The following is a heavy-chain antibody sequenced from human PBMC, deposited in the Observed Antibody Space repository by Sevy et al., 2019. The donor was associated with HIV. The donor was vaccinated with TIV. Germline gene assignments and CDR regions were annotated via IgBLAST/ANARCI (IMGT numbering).Heavy chain of an antibody. D-gene: IGHD1-7*01. V-gene: IGHV3-30*18. CDR2: ISYDGSNK. CDR1: GFTFSSYG. J-gene: IGHJ4*02. CDR3: AKGFTQLWPELELELFDY. Sequence: GGSLRLSCAASGFTFSSYGMHWVHQAPGKGLEWVAVISYDGSNKYYADSVKGRFTISRDNSKNTLYLQMNSLRAEDTAVYYCAKGFTQLWPELELELFDYWGQGTLVTVSS.